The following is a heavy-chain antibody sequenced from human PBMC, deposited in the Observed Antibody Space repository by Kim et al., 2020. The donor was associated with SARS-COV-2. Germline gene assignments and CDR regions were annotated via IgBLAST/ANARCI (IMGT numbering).Heavy chain of an antibody. Sequence: DSVKGRFTISRDNSKNTLYLQMNSLRAEDTAVYYCAKPRIAVAATWAFDIWGQGTMVTVSS. V-gene: IGHV3-23*01. CDR3: AKPRIAVAATWAFDI. J-gene: IGHJ3*02. D-gene: IGHD6-19*01.